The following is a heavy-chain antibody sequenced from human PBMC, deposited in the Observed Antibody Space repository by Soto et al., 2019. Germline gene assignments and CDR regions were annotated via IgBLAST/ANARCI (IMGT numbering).Heavy chain of an antibody. V-gene: IGHV4-39*01. CDR1: GGSISSSSYY. CDR2: IYYSGGT. Sequence: PSETLSLTCTVSGGSISSSSYYWGWIRQPPGKGLEWIGSIYYSGGTYYNPSLKSRVTISIDTSKNQFSLKLSSVTAAATAAYYCARHPLWGWECRSDYYYYMDVWGKGSTVTVSS. J-gene: IGHJ6*03. CDR3: ARHPLWGWECRSDYYYYMDV. D-gene: IGHD3-10*01.